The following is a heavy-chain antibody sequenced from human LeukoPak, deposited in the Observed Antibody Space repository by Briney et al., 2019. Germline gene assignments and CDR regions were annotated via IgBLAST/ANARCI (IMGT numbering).Heavy chain of an antibody. CDR2: IYPGDSDT. D-gene: IGHD6-19*01. Sequence: GESLKISCQGSGSIFSSYWIAWVRQLPGKGLEWMGIIYPGDSDTTYSPSFQGQVTISADKSISTAYLQWSSLKASDTAMYYCARAGYSSGWFVPFDLWGQGTLVTVSS. CDR1: GSIFSSYW. V-gene: IGHV5-51*01. CDR3: ARAGYSSGWFVPFDL. J-gene: IGHJ4*02.